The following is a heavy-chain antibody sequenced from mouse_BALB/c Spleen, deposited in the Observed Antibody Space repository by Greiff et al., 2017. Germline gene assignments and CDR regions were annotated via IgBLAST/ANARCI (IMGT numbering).Heavy chain of an antibody. CDR1: GFTFSSFG. Sequence: EVMLVESGGGLVQPGGSRKLSCAASGFTFSSFGMHWVRQAPEKGLEWVAYISSGSSTIYYADTVKGRFTISRDNPKNTLFLQMTSLRSEDTAMYYCARRGGTVVFYAMDYWGQGTSVTVSS. V-gene: IGHV5-17*02. CDR3: ARRGGTVVFYAMDY. D-gene: IGHD1-1*01. CDR2: ISSGSSTI. J-gene: IGHJ4*01.